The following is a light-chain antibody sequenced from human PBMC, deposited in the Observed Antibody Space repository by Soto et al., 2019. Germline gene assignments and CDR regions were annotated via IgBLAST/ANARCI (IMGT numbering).Light chain of an antibody. CDR3: QQYGISPPFT. Sequence: EIVLTQSPGTLSLSPGERATLSCRASQSVSSSYLAWYQQKPGQAPRLLIYGASSRATGIPDRFSGSGSGTGFTLTISRLEPEDCAVYFCQQYGISPPFTFGQGTK. V-gene: IGKV3-20*01. J-gene: IGKJ2*01. CDR2: GAS. CDR1: QSVSSSY.